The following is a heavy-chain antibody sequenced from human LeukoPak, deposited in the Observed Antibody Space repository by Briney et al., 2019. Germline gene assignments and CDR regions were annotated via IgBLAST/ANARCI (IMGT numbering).Heavy chain of an antibody. CDR3: ARDQHDFWSGYYFDY. Sequence: SETLSLTCTVSGVSISSYYWSWIRQPAGKGLEWIGRIYTSGSTNYNPSLKSRVTMSVDTSKNQFSLKLSSVTAAHTAVYYCARDQHDFWSGYYFDYWGQGTLVTVSS. D-gene: IGHD3-3*01. CDR1: GVSISSYY. V-gene: IGHV4-4*07. CDR2: IYTSGST. J-gene: IGHJ4*02.